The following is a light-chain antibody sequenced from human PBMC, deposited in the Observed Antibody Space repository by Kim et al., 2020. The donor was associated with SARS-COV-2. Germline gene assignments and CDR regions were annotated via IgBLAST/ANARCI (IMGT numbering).Light chain of an antibody. CDR1: SSDIGAYEN. J-gene: IGLJ1*01. CDR3: CSYARTSYV. V-gene: IGLV2-8*01. CDR2: EVT. Sequence: PGQSVTLSCTGSSSDIGAYENVSWYQQHPGKAPKLLISEVTKRSSGVPDRFSGSRSGNTASLTVSGLQVEDEADYYCCSYARTSYVFGTGTKVTVL.